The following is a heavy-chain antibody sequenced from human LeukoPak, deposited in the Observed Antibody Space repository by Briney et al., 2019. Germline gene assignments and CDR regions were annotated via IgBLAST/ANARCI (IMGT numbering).Heavy chain of an antibody. CDR2: IIGSGGST. V-gene: IGHV3-23*01. CDR3: AKDRDIVTTSYMDV. CDR1: GFTFSSYG. D-gene: IGHD5-12*01. J-gene: IGHJ6*03. Sequence: GGSLRLSWAASGFTFSSYGMSWVRQAPGEGLEWVSGIIGSGGSTYYADSVKGRFTISRDNSQNTLYLQVNSLRPEDTAVYYCAKDRDIVTTSYMDVWGKGTTVTISS.